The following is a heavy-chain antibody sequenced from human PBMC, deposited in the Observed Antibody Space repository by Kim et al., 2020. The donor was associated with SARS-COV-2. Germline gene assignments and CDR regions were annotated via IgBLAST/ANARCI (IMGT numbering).Heavy chain of an antibody. V-gene: IGHV3-30*02. CDR3: AKARYSSSWDIDY. Sequence: YADSLKGRFAISRDNSKNTLYLQMNRLRAEDTAVYYCAKARYSSSWDIDYWGQGTLVTVSS. D-gene: IGHD6-13*01. J-gene: IGHJ4*02.